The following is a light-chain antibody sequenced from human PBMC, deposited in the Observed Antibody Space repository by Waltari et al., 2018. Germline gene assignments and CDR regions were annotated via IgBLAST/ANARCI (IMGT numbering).Light chain of an antibody. CDR3: AAWDDSLSVNWV. CDR2: RGN. V-gene: IGLV1-47*01. CDR1: SSNIGSSY. Sequence: QSVLTQPPSASGTPGQRVTISCSGSSSNIGSSYVYWYQQLPGTAPKLLIYRGNQRASGVPDRFSGSKSGTSASLAISGLRSEDEADYYCAAWDDSLSVNWVFGGGTKLTVL. J-gene: IGLJ3*02.